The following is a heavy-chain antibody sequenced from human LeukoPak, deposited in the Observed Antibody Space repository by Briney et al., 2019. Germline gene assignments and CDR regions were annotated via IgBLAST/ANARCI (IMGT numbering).Heavy chain of an antibody. CDR2: ISAYNGNT. J-gene: IGHJ3*02. D-gene: IGHD5-12*01. V-gene: IGHV1-18*01. Sequence: ASVKVSCKASGYTFTSYGISWVRQAPGQGLEWMGWISAYNGNTNYAQKLQGRVTMTTDTSTSTAYMELRSLRSDDTAVYYCARDLVVATMGNDAFDIWGQGTMVTVSS. CDR1: GYTFTSYG. CDR3: ARDLVVATMGNDAFDI.